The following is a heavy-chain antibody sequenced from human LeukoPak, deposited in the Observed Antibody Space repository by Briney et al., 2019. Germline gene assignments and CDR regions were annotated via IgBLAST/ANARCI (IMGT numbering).Heavy chain of an antibody. D-gene: IGHD3-22*01. Sequence: GGSLRLSCAASGFTFSSYWMSWVRQAPGKGLEWVANIKQDGSEKYYVDSVKGRFTISRDSAKNSLYLQMNSLRAEDTAVYYCARREYYYDSSGYYADDFDYWGQGTLVTVSS. CDR3: ARREYYYDSSGYYADDFDY. CDR2: IKQDGSEK. J-gene: IGHJ4*02. V-gene: IGHV3-7*01. CDR1: GFTFSSYW.